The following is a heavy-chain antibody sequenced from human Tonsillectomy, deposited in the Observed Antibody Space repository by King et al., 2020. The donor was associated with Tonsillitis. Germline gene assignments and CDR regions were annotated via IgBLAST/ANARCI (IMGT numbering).Heavy chain of an antibody. CDR2: IYYSGRT. D-gene: IGHD3-10*01. J-gene: IGHJ6*03. CDR3: ASTRSGRCYYYYMDV. CDR1: GGSISSYY. V-gene: IGHV4-59*08. Sequence: VQLQESGPGLVKPSETLSLTCTVSGGSISSYYWSWIRQPPGRGLEGIGYIYYSGRTNYNPSLKSRVTISVDTSKNQFSLKLSSVTAAATAVYSCASTRSGRCYYYYMDVWGKGTTVTVSS.